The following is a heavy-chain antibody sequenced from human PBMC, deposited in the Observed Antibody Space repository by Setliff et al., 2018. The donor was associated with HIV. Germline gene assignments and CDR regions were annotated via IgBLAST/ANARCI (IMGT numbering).Heavy chain of an antibody. V-gene: IGHV3-23*01. D-gene: IGHD5-18*01. Sequence: GGSLRLSCAASGFTFSNYAMTWVRQAPGKGLEWVSAISGSGASTYYADSVKGRFTISRDNSKNTLYLQMKSLRAEDTAVYYCAEAFHTAYDAFDIWGQGTMVTVSS. J-gene: IGHJ3*02. CDR1: GFTFSNYA. CDR2: ISGSGAST. CDR3: AEAFHTAYDAFDI.